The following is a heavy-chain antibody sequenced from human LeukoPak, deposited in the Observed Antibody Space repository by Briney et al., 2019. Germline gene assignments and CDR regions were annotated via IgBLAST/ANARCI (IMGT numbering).Heavy chain of an antibody. CDR3: AKERVAGGSNWFDP. V-gene: IGHV4-4*07. D-gene: IGHD6-13*01. J-gene: IGHJ5*02. CDR2: FYTSGTA. Sequence: SETLSLFCTVSGGSISRYDWSWVRQSAGKGLEWIGRFYTSGTAHYNPSFNSRVTLSVDTSKNQFSLKLRSVTAADTAVYYCAKERVAGGSNWFDPWGQGTLVTVSS. CDR1: GGSISRYD.